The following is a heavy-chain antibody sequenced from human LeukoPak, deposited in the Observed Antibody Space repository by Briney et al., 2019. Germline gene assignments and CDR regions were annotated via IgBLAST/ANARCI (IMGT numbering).Heavy chain of an antibody. D-gene: IGHD2-15*01. CDR2: IKSETDGGTR. V-gene: IGHV3-15*01. Sequence: GGSLRLSCAASGFTFSKAWLSWVRQAPGKGLEWVGRIKSETDGGTRDYAAPAKGRFFISRDDSENTLYLQMNSLQTEDTAVYYCTTYLGYCSGGSCFSGAFDIWGQGTMVTVSS. J-gene: IGHJ3*02. CDR1: GFTFSKAW. CDR3: TTYLGYCSGGSCFSGAFDI.